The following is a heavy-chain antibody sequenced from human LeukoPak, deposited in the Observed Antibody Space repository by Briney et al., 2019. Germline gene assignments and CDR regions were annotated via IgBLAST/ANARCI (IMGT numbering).Heavy chain of an antibody. J-gene: IGHJ4*02. Sequence: GASVKVSCKASRFTFTSSAVQWVRQARGQRLEWIVWIVVGSGNTNYAQKFQERVTITRDMSTSTAYMELSSLRSEDTAVYYCAAARLCSSTSCYPDYWGQGTLVTVSS. CDR3: AAARLCSSTSCYPDY. D-gene: IGHD2-2*01. V-gene: IGHV1-58*01. CDR2: IVVGSGNT. CDR1: RFTFTSSA.